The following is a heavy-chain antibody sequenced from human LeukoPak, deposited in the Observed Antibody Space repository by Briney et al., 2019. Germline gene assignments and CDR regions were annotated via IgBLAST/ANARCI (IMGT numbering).Heavy chain of an antibody. CDR2: IKSRTDRGTT. CDR3: STDRRFLEWHFNWGVFNY. V-gene: IGHV3-15*01. D-gene: IGHD3-3*01. CDR1: GFLFSDAW. Sequence: GGSLRFSCRASGFLFSDAWMSWFRQAPGKGLEWVGRIKSRTDRGTTDYAASVQGRFTISRDDSKDTLYLQMNGLKTEDTAVYYCSTDRRFLEWHFNWGVFNYWGQGSLVTVST. J-gene: IGHJ4*02.